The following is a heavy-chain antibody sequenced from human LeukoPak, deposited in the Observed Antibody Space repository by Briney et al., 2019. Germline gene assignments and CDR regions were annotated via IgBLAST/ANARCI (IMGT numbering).Heavy chain of an antibody. CDR3: TRTNYGDYDWFDP. V-gene: IGHV4-61*01. CDR2: IHYSGST. D-gene: IGHD4-17*01. Sequence: SETLSLTCTVSGGAVSSGSYYWSWIRQPPGQGLEWIGYIHYSGSTKYNPSLKSRVTMSVDTSKNQFSLKVTSVTAADTAIYYCTRTNYGDYDWFDPWGQGTLVTVSS. J-gene: IGHJ5*01. CDR1: GGAVSSGSYY.